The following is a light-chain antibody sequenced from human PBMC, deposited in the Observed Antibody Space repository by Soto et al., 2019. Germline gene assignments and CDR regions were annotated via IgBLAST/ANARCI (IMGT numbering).Light chain of an antibody. CDR1: QGISSY. V-gene: IGKV1-8*01. CDR2: AAS. CDR3: KQLNSYPLT. Sequence: AIRMTQSPSSLSASTGDRVTITCRASQGISSYLAWYQQKPGKAPKLLIYAASTLQSGVPSRFSGSGSGTDFTLTIRSLQPEDFATYYCKQLNSYPLTVGGGTKVDI. J-gene: IGKJ4*01.